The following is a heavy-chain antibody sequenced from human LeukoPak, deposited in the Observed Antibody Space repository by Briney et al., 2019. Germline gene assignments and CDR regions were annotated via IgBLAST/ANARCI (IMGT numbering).Heavy chain of an antibody. CDR2: ISGRDTNT. CDR1: GFTFSSYG. J-gene: IGHJ4*02. D-gene: IGHD4-23*01. CDR3: AKRSDYGSNGNYFDS. V-gene: IGHV3-23*01. Sequence: PGGSLRLSCAASGFTFSSYGMSRVRQAPGKGLEWVSTISGRDTNTYYADSVEGRFTISRDNSKNTLYLQMKSLRAEDTALYYCAKRSDYGSNGNYFDSWGQGTPVTVSS.